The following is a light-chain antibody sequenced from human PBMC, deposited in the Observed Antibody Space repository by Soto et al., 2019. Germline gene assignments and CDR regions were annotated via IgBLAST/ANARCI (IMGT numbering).Light chain of an antibody. J-gene: IGKJ5*01. CDR3: HQYGTSPRT. V-gene: IGKV3-20*01. CDR1: PSVSSNS. Sequence: EIVLTQSPGTLSLSPGERATLSSRASPSVSSNSLAWYQQKPGQAPRLLIYGASSRATGIPDRFSGSGSGTDFTLTISRLEPEDFAVYYCHQYGTSPRTFGQGTRLDIK. CDR2: GAS.